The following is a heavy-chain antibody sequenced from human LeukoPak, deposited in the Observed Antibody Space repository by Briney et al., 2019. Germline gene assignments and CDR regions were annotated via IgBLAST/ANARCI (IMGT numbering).Heavy chain of an antibody. CDR3: ARDLRDYGSGSYYPSDY. CDR2: INPNSGGT. Sequence: ASVKVSCKASGYTFTAYYMHWVRQAPGQGLEWMGWINPNSGGTNYAQKFKGRVTMTRDTSISTAYMELSRLRSDDTAVYYCARDLRDYGSGSYYPSDYWGQGTLVTVSS. V-gene: IGHV1-2*02. D-gene: IGHD3-10*01. J-gene: IGHJ4*02. CDR1: GYTFTAYY.